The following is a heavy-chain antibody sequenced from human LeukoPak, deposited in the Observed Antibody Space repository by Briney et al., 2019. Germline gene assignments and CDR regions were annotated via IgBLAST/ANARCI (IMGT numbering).Heavy chain of an antibody. D-gene: IGHD3-22*01. Sequence: ASLKVSCKASGYTFTDYYMHWVRQAPGQGLEWMAWINPNSGDTNYAQNFQGRVTMTRDTSIRTVYMELSRLTSDDTAVYYCARRGSSAYPDYWGQGTLVTVSS. CDR3: ARRGSSAYPDY. CDR1: GYTFTDYY. V-gene: IGHV1-2*02. J-gene: IGHJ4*02. CDR2: INPNSGDT.